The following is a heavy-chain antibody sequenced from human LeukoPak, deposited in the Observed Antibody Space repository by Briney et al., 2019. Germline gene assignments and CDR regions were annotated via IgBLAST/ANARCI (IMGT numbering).Heavy chain of an antibody. CDR3: ARGRRWAAAEIVY. CDR1: GDSVSSNSAA. D-gene: IGHD6-13*01. J-gene: IGHJ4*02. CDR2: TYYRSKWYN. Sequence: SQTLSLTCAISGDSVSSNSAAWNWIRQSPSRGLEWLGRTYYRSKWYNDYAVSVKSRITINPDTSKNQFSLELISVTAADTAVYYCARGRRWAAAEIVYWGQGTLVTVSS. V-gene: IGHV6-1*01.